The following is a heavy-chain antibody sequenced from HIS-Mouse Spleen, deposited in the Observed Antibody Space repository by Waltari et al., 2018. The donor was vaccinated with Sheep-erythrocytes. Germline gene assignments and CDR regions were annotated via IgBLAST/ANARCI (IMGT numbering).Heavy chain of an antibody. J-gene: IGHJ3*02. V-gene: IGHV3-21*01. CDR3: ARDRAAEAFDI. CDR2: ISSSSSYI. Sequence: EVQLVESGGGLVKPGGSLRLSCAASGFTFSSYSMNWVRQAPGNGLEGVSAISSSSSYIYYADSVKGRFTISRDNAKNSLYLQMNSLRAEDTAVYYCARDRAAEAFDIWGQGTMVTVSS. CDR1: GFTFSSYS. D-gene: IGHD6-13*01.